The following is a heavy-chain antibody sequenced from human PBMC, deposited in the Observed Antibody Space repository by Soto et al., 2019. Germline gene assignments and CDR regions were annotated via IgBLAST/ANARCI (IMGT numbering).Heavy chain of an antibody. V-gene: IGHV3-30-3*01. D-gene: IGHD4-4*01. J-gene: IGHJ2*01. CDR2: ISYDGSNK. Sequence: QVQLVESGGGVVKPGRSLRLSCAASGFTFSSYDMHWVRQAPGKGLEWVAVISYDGSNKYYADSVKGRFTISRDNSKNTLYLQMNSLRAEDTAVYYCARPLWRDDYNWGYFDLWGRGTLVTVSS. CDR1: GFTFSSYD. CDR3: ARPLWRDDYNWGYFDL.